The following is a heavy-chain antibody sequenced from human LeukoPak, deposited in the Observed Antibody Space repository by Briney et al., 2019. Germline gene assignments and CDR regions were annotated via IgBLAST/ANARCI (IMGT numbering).Heavy chain of an antibody. J-gene: IGHJ6*04. CDR3: ARGYTYYGSGSPPGDV. CDR2: IDHSGST. D-gene: IGHD3-10*01. V-gene: IGHV4-34*01. CDR1: GGSFSGYY. Sequence: SETLSLTCAVYGGSFSGYYWSWIRHPPGRGLEWIAEIDHSGSTHYNPSLKSRVIISVVMSQHQVSLRLNSLTAADTAVYYCARGYTYYGSGSPPGDVWGNGTSVIVSS.